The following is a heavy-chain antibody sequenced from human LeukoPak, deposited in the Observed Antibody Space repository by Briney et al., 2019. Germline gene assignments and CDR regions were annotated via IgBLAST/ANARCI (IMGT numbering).Heavy chain of an antibody. J-gene: IGHJ4*02. V-gene: IGHV1-2*02. Sequence: ASVKVSCKASGYTFTGYYMHWVRQAPGQGLEWMGWINPNSGGTNYAQKFQGRVTMTRDTSISTAYMELSRLRSDDTAVYYCARALLYSGQPNPKPIDYWGQGTLVTVSS. CDR2: INPNSGGT. CDR1: GYTFTGYY. D-gene: IGHD5-12*01. CDR3: ARALLYSGQPNPKPIDY.